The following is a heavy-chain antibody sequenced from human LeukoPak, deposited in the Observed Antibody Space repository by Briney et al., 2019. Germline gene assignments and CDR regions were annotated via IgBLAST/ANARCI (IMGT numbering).Heavy chain of an antibody. V-gene: IGHV4-34*01. Sequence: SETLSLTCAVYGGSFSGYYWSWIRQPPGKGLEWIGEINHSGSTNYNPSLKSRVAISVDTSKNHFSLKLSSVTAADTAVYYCARGNGGNFFDFWGQGTLVTVSS. CDR2: INHSGST. D-gene: IGHD4-23*01. CDR1: GGSFSGYY. J-gene: IGHJ4*02. CDR3: ARGNGGNFFDF.